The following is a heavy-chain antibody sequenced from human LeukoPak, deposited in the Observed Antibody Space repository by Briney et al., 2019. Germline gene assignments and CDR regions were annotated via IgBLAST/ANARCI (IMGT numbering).Heavy chain of an antibody. CDR3: TTAPECGGDCYFY. D-gene: IGHD2-21*02. CDR1: GFTFSDYY. J-gene: IGHJ4*02. V-gene: IGHV3-15*01. Sequence: GGSLRLSCAASGFTFSDYYMSWIRQAPGKGLEWVGRIKSRTDGGTTDYAAPVKGRFTISRDDSKNTVYLQMKSLKTEDSAVYYCTTAPECGGDCYFYWGQGTLVTVSS. CDR2: IKSRTDGGTT.